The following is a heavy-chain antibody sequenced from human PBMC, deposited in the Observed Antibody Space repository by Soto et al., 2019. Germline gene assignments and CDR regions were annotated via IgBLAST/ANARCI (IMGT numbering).Heavy chain of an antibody. Sequence: EVQLLESGGGLVQPGGSLRLSCAASGFSVTSYAMSWLRQAPGKGLEWVSVLSGSGIGKEYADSVKGRFTSSRHSSRSTLYLQMTGLRVEDTAVYYCAKDRYCSATSCQDFGSWGQGTLVTVS. D-gene: IGHD2-2*01. J-gene: IGHJ4*02. V-gene: IGHV3-23*01. CDR3: AKDRYCSATSCQDFGS. CDR1: GFSVTSYA. CDR2: LSGSGIGK.